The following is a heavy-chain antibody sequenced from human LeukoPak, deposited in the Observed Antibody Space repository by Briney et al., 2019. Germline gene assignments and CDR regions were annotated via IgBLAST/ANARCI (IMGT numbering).Heavy chain of an antibody. CDR1: GFAFASYA. J-gene: IGHJ3*02. V-gene: IGHV3-7*03. CDR3: ARDRQRAMFGVVTGFEAADI. D-gene: IGHD3-3*01. CDR2: INQDGNEK. Sequence: SGGSLRLSCAASGFAFASYAMGWVRQSPGEGLEWVANINQDGNEKNYVDSVKGRFTISRDNAEKSVDLQMNRLRGEDTAVYYCARDRQRAMFGVVTGFEAADIWGQGTRVIVSS.